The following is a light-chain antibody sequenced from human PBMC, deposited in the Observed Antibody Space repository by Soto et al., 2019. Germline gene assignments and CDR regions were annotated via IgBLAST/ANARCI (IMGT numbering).Light chain of an antibody. V-gene: IGLV2-11*01. Sequence: QSALTQPRSVSGSPGQSVTISCTGSSSDVGGYNYVSWYQHHPGKAPKVVIYDVSQRPSGVPDRFSGSKSGNTASLTISGLQAEDEADYYCCSYAGSYTFVFGSGTKVTAL. CDR2: DVS. J-gene: IGLJ1*01. CDR1: SSDVGGYNY. CDR3: CSYAGSYTFV.